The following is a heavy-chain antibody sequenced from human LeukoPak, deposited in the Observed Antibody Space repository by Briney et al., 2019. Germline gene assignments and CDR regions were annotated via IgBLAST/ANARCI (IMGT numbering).Heavy chain of an antibody. CDR3: TADVPTMEKQIDY. D-gene: IGHD5-12*01. V-gene: IGHV3-11*01. CDR1: GFTFSDYY. Sequence: PGGSLRLSCAASGFTFSDYYMSWIRQAPGKGLEWVSYISSSGSTIDYADSVKGRFTISRDNAKNSLYLQMNSLKTEDTAMYYCTADVPTMEKQIDYWGQGTLVTVSS. CDR2: ISSSGSTI. J-gene: IGHJ4*02.